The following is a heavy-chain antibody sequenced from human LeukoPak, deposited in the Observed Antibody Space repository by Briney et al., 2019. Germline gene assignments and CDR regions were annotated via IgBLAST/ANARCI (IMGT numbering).Heavy chain of an antibody. CDR3: ARDAGYGYWVVDY. CDR2: ISDSGGSI. Sequence: GGSLRLSCAASGFTFSSYAIAWVRQAPGKGLEWVSGISDSGGSIHYADSVKGRFTISRDNSKNTLYLQMNSLRAEDTAVYYCARDAGYGYWVVDYWGQGTLVTVSS. V-gene: IGHV3-23*01. D-gene: IGHD5-18*01. J-gene: IGHJ4*02. CDR1: GFTFSSYA.